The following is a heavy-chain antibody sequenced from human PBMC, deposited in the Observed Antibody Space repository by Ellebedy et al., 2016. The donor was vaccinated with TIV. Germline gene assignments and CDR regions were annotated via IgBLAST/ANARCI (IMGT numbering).Heavy chain of an antibody. CDR1: GFTFSSYW. D-gene: IGHD6-19*01. CDR3: ARDSVADDAFDI. Sequence: GESLKISXAASGFTFSSYWMSWVRQAPGKGLEWVANIKQDGSEKYYVDSVKGRFTISRDNAKNSLYLQMNSLRAEDTAVYYCARDSVADDAFDIWGQGTMVTVSS. V-gene: IGHV3-7*01. J-gene: IGHJ3*02. CDR2: IKQDGSEK.